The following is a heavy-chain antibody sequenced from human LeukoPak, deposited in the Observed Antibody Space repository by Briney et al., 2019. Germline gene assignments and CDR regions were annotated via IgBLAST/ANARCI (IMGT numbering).Heavy chain of an antibody. CDR1: GYSISSGYY. D-gene: IGHD3-10*01. Sequence: SETLSLTCTVSGYSISSGYYWGWIRQPPGKGLEWIGSIYHSGSTYYNPSLKSRVTISVDTSKNQFSLKLSSVTAADTAVYYCAREFDTMVRGVIIKGYWGQGTLVTVSS. CDR3: AREFDTMVRGVIIKGY. J-gene: IGHJ4*02. V-gene: IGHV4-38-2*02. CDR2: IYHSGST.